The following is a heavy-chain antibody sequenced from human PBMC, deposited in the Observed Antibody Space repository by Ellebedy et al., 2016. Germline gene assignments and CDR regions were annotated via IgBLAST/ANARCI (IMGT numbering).Heavy chain of an antibody. CDR1: GFTFSSYA. CDR3: AKMVRGVIYFDY. J-gene: IGHJ4*02. Sequence: GESLKISXAASGFTFSSYAMSWVRQAPGKGLEWVSAISGSGGSTYYADSVKGRFTISRDNSKNTLYLQMNSLRAEDTAVYYCAKMVRGVIYFDYWGQGTLVTVSS. D-gene: IGHD3-10*01. CDR2: ISGSGGST. V-gene: IGHV3-23*01.